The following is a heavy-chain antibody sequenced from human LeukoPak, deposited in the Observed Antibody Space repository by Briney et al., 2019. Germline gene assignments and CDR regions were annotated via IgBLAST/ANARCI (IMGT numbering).Heavy chain of an antibody. CDR1: GFTFSSYS. CDR3: ARGKYSSGWFDY. V-gene: IGHV3-21*01. D-gene: IGHD6-19*01. Sequence: PGGSLRLSCAASGFTFSSYSMGWVRQAPGKGLEWVSSITTSSTYISYADSVKGRFTISRDNAKNSLYLQMNSLRAEDMAVYYCARGKYSSGWFDYWGQGTLVTVSS. CDR2: ITTSSTYI. J-gene: IGHJ4*02.